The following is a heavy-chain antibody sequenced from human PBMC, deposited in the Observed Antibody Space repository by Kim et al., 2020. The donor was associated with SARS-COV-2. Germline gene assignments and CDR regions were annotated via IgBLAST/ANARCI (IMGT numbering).Heavy chain of an antibody. J-gene: IGHJ5*02. CDR2: IYPSDADT. CDR1: GYSFNTYW. CDR3: ARFAVSGRTVWFDA. V-gene: IGHV5-51*01. Sequence: GESLKISCKGSGYSFNTYWIAWVRQMPGKGLELMGIIYPSDADTRYKPSFQGQVTISADKSISTAYLQWSSLKASDTAMYYCARFAVSGRTVWFDAWGQGTLVTVYS. D-gene: IGHD6-19*01.